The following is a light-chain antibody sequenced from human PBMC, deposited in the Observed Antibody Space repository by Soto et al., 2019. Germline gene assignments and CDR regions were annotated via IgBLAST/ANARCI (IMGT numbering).Light chain of an antibody. CDR3: QQYNSYSALT. J-gene: IGKJ4*01. CDR2: KAS. CDR1: QSISTW. Sequence: DILMTQFPSTLSASVGDRVTITCRACQSISTWLAWYQQKPGKAPKLLIYKASSLESGVPSRFSGSGSGTEFTLTISSLQPDDFATYYCQQYNSYSALTFGGGTKVENK. V-gene: IGKV1-5*03.